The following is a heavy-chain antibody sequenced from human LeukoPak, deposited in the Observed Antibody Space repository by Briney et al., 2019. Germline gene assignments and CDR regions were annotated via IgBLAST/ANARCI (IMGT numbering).Heavy chain of an antibody. V-gene: IGHV3-21*04. D-gene: IGHD6-13*01. J-gene: IGHJ4*02. CDR1: GFSFSSHS. Sequence: GGSLRLSCAASGFSFSSHSMNWVRQAPGEGLEWASIITSSSTYIDYADSVRGRFTISRDDAKNSLFLQMNSLRPEDTAVYYCVKGSAGSRPYYFDYWGQGTLLTVSS. CDR3: VKGSAGSRPYYFDY. CDR2: ITSSSTYI.